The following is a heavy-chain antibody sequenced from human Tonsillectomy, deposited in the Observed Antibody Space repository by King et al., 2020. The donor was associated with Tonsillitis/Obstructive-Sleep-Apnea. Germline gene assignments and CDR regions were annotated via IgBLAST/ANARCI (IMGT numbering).Heavy chain of an antibody. D-gene: IGHD5-12*01. J-gene: IGHJ6*03. CDR3: ARDWEGYSGSFSYYYYMDV. V-gene: IGHV1-69*01. CDR1: GATFSNHS. Sequence: VQLVESGAEVKKPGSSVKVSCKASGATFSNHSISWVRQAPGQGLEWMGGIIPIFNTTIYAQNVQGRVTIIADESTSTAYMELSSLRSEDTAVYYCARDWEGYSGSFSYYYYMDVWGKGTAVTVSS. CDR2: IIPIFNTT.